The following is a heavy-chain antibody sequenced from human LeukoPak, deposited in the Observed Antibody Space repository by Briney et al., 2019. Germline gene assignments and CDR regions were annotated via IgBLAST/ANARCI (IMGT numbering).Heavy chain of an antibody. CDR1: GYTLTELS. Sequence: ASVKVSCKVSGYTLTELSMHWVRQAPGKGREWMGGFDPEDGETIYAQKFQGRVTMTEDTSTDTAYMELSSLRSEDTAVYYCATFHSRGSGHHYWGQGTLVTVSS. D-gene: IGHD2-15*01. V-gene: IGHV1-24*01. CDR3: ATFHSRGSGHHY. J-gene: IGHJ4*02. CDR2: FDPEDGET.